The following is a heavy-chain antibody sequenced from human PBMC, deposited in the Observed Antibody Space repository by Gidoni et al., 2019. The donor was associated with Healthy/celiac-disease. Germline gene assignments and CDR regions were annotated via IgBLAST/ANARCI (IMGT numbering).Heavy chain of an antibody. V-gene: IGHV4-59*01. J-gene: IGHJ6*02. CDR1: GGSISSYY. CDR3: ARVHPLEGPLNTYYDFWSGYHAHYYYYGMDV. CDR2: IYYSGST. D-gene: IGHD3-3*01. Sequence: QVQLQESGPGLVKPSETLSLTCTVSGGSISSYYWSWIRQPPGKGLEWIGYIYYSGSTNYNPSLKSRVTISVDTSKNQFSLKLSSVTAADTAVYYCARVHPLEGPLNTYYDFWSGYHAHYYYYGMDVWGQGTTVTVSS.